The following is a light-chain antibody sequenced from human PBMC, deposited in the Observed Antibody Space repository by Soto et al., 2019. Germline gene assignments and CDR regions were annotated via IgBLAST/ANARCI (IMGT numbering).Light chain of an antibody. CDR1: QSLSSTY. Sequence: EIVLTQSPGTLSLSPGERATLFCRASQSLSSTYLAWYQQRPGQAPRLLIFGASNRATVIPDRFRGSGSGTDFTLTISRLEPGDFAVYYCQRYGSSAHSFGGGTRVEI. CDR3: QRYGSSAHS. CDR2: GAS. V-gene: IGKV3-20*01. J-gene: IGKJ4*01.